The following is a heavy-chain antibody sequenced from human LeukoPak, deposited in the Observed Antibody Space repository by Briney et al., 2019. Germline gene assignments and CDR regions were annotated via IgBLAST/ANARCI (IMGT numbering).Heavy chain of an antibody. CDR2: ISGSGGST. Sequence: GGSLRLSCAASGFTFSNFAMSWVRQAPGKGLEWVSTISGSGGSTFYADSVKGRFTISRDNSKNTLFLQMNGLRAEDTAIYYCAKAGSSGWSPSGGDYWGQGSLVTVSS. V-gene: IGHV3-23*01. CDR3: AKAGSSGWSPSGGDY. CDR1: GFTFSNFA. D-gene: IGHD6-19*01. J-gene: IGHJ4*02.